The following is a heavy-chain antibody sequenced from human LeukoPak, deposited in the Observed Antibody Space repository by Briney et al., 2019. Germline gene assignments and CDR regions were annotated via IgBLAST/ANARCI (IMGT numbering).Heavy chain of an antibody. CDR2: ISSSGSTI. J-gene: IGHJ3*02. D-gene: IGHD1-26*01. CDR3: ARHLFKVGATDAFDI. Sequence: PGGSLRLSCAASGFTLSDYYMSWIRQAPGKGLEWVSYISSSGSTIYYADSVKGRFTISRDNAKNSLYLQMNSLRAEDTAVYYCARHLFKVGATDAFDIWGQGTMVTVSS. V-gene: IGHV3-11*04. CDR1: GFTLSDYY.